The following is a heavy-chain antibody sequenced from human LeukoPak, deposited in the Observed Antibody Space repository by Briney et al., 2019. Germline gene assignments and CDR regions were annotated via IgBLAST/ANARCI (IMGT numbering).Heavy chain of an antibody. J-gene: IGHJ4*02. CDR2: ISGSGGST. D-gene: IGHD6-19*01. CDR3: ANIAVADFDY. V-gene: IGHV3-23*01. Sequence: GGSLRLSCAASGFTFSSYAMSWVRQAPGKGLEWVSDISGSGGSTYYADSVKGRFTISRDNSKNTMYLQMNSLRAEDTAVYYCANIAVADFDYWGQGTLVTVSS. CDR1: GFTFSSYA.